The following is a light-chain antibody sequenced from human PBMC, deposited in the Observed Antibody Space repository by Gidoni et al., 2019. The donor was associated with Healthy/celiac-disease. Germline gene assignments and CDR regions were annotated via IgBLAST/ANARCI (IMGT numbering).Light chain of an antibody. J-gene: IGKJ5*01. V-gene: IGKV3-20*01. Sequence: IVLTQSQGTLSLSPGERATLSCRASQSVSSSYLAWYQQKPGQAPRLLISGAASSVTGIPDRFSGSGSWTDFTLTISRLEPEDFAVYYCQQYGSSPPITFGQGTRLEIK. CDR3: QQYGSSPPIT. CDR1: QSVSSSY. CDR2: GAA.